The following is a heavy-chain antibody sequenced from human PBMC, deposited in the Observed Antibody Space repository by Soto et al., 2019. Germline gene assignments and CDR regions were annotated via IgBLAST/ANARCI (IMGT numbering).Heavy chain of an antibody. Sequence: GASVKVSCKASGYTFTGYYMHWVRQAPGQGLEWMGWINPNSGGTNYAQKFQGWVTMTRDTSISTAYMELSRLRSDDTAVYSCARGADVVVPAAVVGGYYYGMDVWGQGTTVTVSS. CDR1: GYTFTGYY. CDR2: INPNSGGT. V-gene: IGHV1-2*04. D-gene: IGHD2-2*01. CDR3: ARGADVVVPAAVVGGYYYGMDV. J-gene: IGHJ6*02.